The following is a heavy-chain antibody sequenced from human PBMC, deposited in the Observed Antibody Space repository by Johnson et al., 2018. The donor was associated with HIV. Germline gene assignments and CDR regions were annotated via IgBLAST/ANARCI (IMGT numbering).Heavy chain of an antibody. CDR3: ALYPPDAFDI. D-gene: IGHD5/OR15-5a*01. CDR2: IKQGGSEK. Sequence: EVQLVESGGGLVQPGGSLRLSCVASGFTFSSYWMSWVRQAPGKGLEWVANIKQGGSEKYYADSVKGRFTISRDNSKNTLYLQMNSLRAEDTAVYYCALYPPDAFDIWGQGTMVTVSS. J-gene: IGHJ3*02. CDR1: GFTFSSYW. V-gene: IGHV3-7*01.